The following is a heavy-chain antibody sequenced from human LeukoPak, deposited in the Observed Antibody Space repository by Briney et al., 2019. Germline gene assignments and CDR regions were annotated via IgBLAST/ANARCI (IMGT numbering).Heavy chain of an antibody. J-gene: IGHJ4*02. Sequence: GGSLRLSCAASGFTFSSYAMNWVRQAPGKGLEWVSSISSSSSYIYYADSVKGRFTISRDNAKNSLYLQMNSLRAEDTAVYYCARDKNSGGSRDVCFDYWGQGTLVTVSS. CDR1: GFTFSSYA. V-gene: IGHV3-21*01. D-gene: IGHD2-15*01. CDR3: ARDKNSGGSRDVCFDY. CDR2: ISSSSSYI.